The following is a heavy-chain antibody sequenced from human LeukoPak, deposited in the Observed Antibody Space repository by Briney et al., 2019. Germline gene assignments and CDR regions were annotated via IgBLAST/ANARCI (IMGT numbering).Heavy chain of an antibody. CDR2: ISYDGSNK. V-gene: IGHV3-30-3*01. Sequence: GGSLRLSCAASGFSFGSYGIHWVRQAPGKGLEWVAVISYDGSNKYYADSVKGRFTISRDNSKNTLYLQMNSLRAEDTAVYYCARAIPAIRDAFDIWGQGTMVTVSS. D-gene: IGHD5-24*01. CDR3: ARAIPAIRDAFDI. J-gene: IGHJ3*02. CDR1: GFSFGSYG.